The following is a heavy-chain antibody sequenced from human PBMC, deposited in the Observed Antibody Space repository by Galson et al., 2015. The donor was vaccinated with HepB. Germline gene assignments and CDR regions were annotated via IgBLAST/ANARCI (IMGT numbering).Heavy chain of an antibody. D-gene: IGHD3-10*01. V-gene: IGHV3-15*01. Sequence: SLRLSCAASGFTFSNAWMSWVRQAPGKGLEWVGRIKSKTDGGTTDYAAPVKGRSTISRDDSKNTLYLQMNSLKTEDTAVYYCTTAIPYYYGSGSSSYYGMDVWGQGTTVTVSS. CDR2: IKSKTDGGTT. CDR1: GFTFSNAW. CDR3: TTAIPYYYGSGSSSYYGMDV. J-gene: IGHJ6*02.